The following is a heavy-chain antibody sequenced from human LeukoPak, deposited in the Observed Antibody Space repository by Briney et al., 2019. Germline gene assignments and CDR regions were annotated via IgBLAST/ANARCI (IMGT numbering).Heavy chain of an antibody. V-gene: IGHV4-59*01. Sequence: PSETLSLTCAVYGGSFSGYYWSWIRQPPGKGLEWIGYIYYSGSTNYNPSLKSRVTISVDTSKNQFSLKLSSVTAADTAVYYCARDGSGSYIFDYWGQGTLVTVSS. CDR1: GGSFSGYY. J-gene: IGHJ4*02. CDR3: ARDGSGSYIFDY. CDR2: IYYSGST. D-gene: IGHD1-26*01.